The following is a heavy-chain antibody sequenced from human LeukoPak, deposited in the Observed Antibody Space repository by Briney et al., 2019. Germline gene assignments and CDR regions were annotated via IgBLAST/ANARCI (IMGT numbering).Heavy chain of an antibody. CDR3: ARVIDDIYDAFAI. J-gene: IGHJ3*02. V-gene: IGHV3-33*01. CDR1: GFTFSSYG. D-gene: IGHD3-9*01. Sequence: GRSLRLSCAASGFTFSSYGMHWVRQAPGKGLEWVAVIWYDGSNKYYADSVKGRFTISRDNSKNTLYLQMNSLRAGDTAVYYCARVIDDIYDAFAIWGQGTMVTVSS. CDR2: IWYDGSNK.